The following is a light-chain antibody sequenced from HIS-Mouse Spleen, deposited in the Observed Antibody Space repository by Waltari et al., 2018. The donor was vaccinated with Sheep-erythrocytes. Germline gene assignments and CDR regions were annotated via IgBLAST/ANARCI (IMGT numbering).Light chain of an antibody. CDR2: GAS. CDR1: QSVSSSY. J-gene: IGKJ1*01. Sequence: NVLTQSPGTLSLSPGERATLSCRASQSVSSSYLAWYQQKPGQAPRLLIYGASSRATGIPDRFSGSGSGTDFTLTIGRLEPEDFAVYYCQQYGSSLRTFGQGTKVEIK. V-gene: IGKV3-20*01. CDR3: QQYGSSLRT.